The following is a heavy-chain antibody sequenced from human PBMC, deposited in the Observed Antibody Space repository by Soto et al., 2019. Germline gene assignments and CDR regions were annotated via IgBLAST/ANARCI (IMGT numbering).Heavy chain of an antibody. V-gene: IGHV4-31*03. CDR1: GVTISSGAYY. Sequence: PSETLSLTCTVSGVTISSGAYYWSWIRQHPGKGLEWIGNIYYSGSTYYSPSLKSRVAISLDTSKNQFSLRLSSVTAADTAVYYCARYRFSGSKWSKFDYWGQGTLVTVPS. J-gene: IGHJ4*02. D-gene: IGHD6-13*01. CDR3: ARYRFSGSKWSKFDY. CDR2: IYYSGST.